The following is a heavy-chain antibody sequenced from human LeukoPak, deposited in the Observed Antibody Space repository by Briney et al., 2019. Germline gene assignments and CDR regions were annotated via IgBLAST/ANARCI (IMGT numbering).Heavy chain of an antibody. Sequence: GGFLRLSCAASGFTFSSYAMSWVRQAPGKGLEWVSAISGSGGSTYYADSVKGRFTISRDNSKNTLYLQMNSLRAEDTAVYYCAEVTYYYGSGSSNPFDYWGQGTLVTVSS. D-gene: IGHD3-10*01. J-gene: IGHJ4*02. CDR3: AEVTYYYGSGSSNPFDY. CDR1: GFTFSSYA. CDR2: ISGSGGST. V-gene: IGHV3-23*01.